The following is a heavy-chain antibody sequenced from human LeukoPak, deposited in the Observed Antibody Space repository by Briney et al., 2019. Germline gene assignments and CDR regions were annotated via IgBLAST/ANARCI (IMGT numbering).Heavy chain of an antibody. J-gene: IGHJ6*03. V-gene: IGHV4-38-2*02. CDR1: GYSISSGYY. CDR3: ASESTYYYGSGSYRDYYYYYYMDV. Sequence: SETLSLTCNVSGYSISSGYYWGWIRQPPGQGLEWIVTTYHSGNTYYNPSLKSRVTISVDTSKNQFSLKLSSVTAADTAVYYCASESTYYYGSGSYRDYYYYYYMDVWGKGTTVTISS. D-gene: IGHD3-10*01. CDR2: TYHSGNT.